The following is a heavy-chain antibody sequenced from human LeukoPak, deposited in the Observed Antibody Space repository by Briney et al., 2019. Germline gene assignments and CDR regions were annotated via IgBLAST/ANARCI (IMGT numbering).Heavy chain of an antibody. CDR3: ARVSSGWYGFLYYFDY. D-gene: IGHD6-19*01. J-gene: IGHJ4*02. CDR2: INSDGSST. Sequence: GGSLRLSCAASGFTFSSYWMHWVRHAPGKGLVWVSRINSDGSSTSYADSVKGRFTISRDNAKNTLYLQMNSLRAEDTAVYYCARVSSGWYGFLYYFDYWGQGTLVTVSS. V-gene: IGHV3-74*01. CDR1: GFTFSSYW.